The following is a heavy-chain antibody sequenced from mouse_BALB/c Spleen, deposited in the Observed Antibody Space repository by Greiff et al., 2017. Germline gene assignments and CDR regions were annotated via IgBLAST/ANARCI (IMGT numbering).Heavy chain of an antibody. CDR1: GYSITSDYA. V-gene: IGHV3-2*02. J-gene: IGHJ4*01. CDR2: ISYSGST. CDR3: ARELRGAMDY. Sequence: EVQGVESVPGLVKPSQSLSLTCTVTGYSITSDYAWNWIRQFPGNKLEWMGYISYSGSTSYNPSLKSRISITRDTSKNQFFLQLNSVTTEDTATYYCARELRGAMDYWGQGTSVTVSS. D-gene: IGHD1-1*01.